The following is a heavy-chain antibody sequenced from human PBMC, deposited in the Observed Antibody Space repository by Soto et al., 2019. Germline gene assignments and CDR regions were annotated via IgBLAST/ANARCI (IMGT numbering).Heavy chain of an antibody. CDR2: IYPGDYDT. D-gene: IGHD3-3*01. Sequence: PGESLKISCKGSGYSFTSYWISWVRQMPGEGLEWMGIIYPGDYDTRYSPSFQGQVTISADKSINSVYLQWSSLKASDTATYYCARLGFNYDFLSGYYNVHHYYGIDVWGQGTTVTVS. V-gene: IGHV5-51*01. J-gene: IGHJ6*02. CDR3: ARLGFNYDFLSGYYNVHHYYGIDV. CDR1: GYSFTSYW.